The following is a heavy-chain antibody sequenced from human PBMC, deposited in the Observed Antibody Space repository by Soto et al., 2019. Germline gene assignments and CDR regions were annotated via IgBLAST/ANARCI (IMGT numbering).Heavy chain of an antibody. CDR2: ISGSGANT. J-gene: IGHJ4*02. CDR3: AKDTSNWYYFDY. V-gene: IGHV3-23*01. Sequence: PGGSLRLSCAASGFTFSSYAMSWVRQAPGKGLEWVSAISGSGANTYYADSVMGRFTISRDNSQNTLYLQMNSLRADDTAVYYCAKDTSNWYYFDYWGQGTLVTVSS. CDR1: GFTFSSYA. D-gene: IGHD2-2*01.